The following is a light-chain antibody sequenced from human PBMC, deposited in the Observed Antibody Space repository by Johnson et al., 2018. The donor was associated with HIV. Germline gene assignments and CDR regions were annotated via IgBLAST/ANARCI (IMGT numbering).Light chain of an antibody. CDR3: GTWDSSLTSYV. CDR2: DNN. Sequence: QAVLTQPPSVSAAPGQTVTISCSGSSSNVGSSFVSWYRQVPGTAPKLLIYDNNKRPSGIPGRFSGSKSGPSATLGITGLQTGDEADYYCGTWDSSLTSYVFGAGTKVTAL. CDR1: SSNVGSSF. V-gene: IGLV1-51*01. J-gene: IGLJ1*01.